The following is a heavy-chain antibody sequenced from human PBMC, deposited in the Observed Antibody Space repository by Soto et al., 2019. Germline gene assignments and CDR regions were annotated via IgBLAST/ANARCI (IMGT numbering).Heavy chain of an antibody. J-gene: IGHJ3*02. D-gene: IGHD5-12*01. CDR1: GGSVNSEHYY. Sequence: PSETLSLTCTVSGGSVNSEHYYWNWIRQPPGKGLEWIGYFYYTGSTNYNPSLESRLTMSVDMSKNHFSLKLSSVTAADTAVYYCARHAVGYVGAFDIWGQGTMVTVSS. CDR3: ARHAVGYVGAFDI. V-gene: IGHV4-61*03. CDR2: FYYTGST.